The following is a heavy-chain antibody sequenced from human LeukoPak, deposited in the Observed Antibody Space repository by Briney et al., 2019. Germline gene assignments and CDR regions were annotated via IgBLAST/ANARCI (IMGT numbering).Heavy chain of an antibody. CDR2: MSPKSGNT. J-gene: IGHJ4*02. CDR3: VRTPPNWGADY. Sequence: ASVKVSCRASGYTFTSYDINWVRQATGQGLEWMGWMSPKSGNTGYAQKFQGRVTMTSNTAISTAYMELSSLRSEDTAVYYCVRTPPNWGADYWGQGTLVTVSS. CDR1: GYTFTSYD. D-gene: IGHD7-27*01. V-gene: IGHV1-8*01.